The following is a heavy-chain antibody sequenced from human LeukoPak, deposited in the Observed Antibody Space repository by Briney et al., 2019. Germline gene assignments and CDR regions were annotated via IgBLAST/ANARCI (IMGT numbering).Heavy chain of an antibody. D-gene: IGHD1-1*01. Sequence: GRSLRLSCAASGFTFSSYAMHWVRQAPGKGLEWVAVISYDGSNKYYADSVKGRFTISRDNSKNTLYLQMNSLRAEDTAVYYCARDHGNYYYYYMDVWGKGTTVTVSS. J-gene: IGHJ6*03. CDR1: GFTFSSYA. V-gene: IGHV3-30*04. CDR3: ARDHGNYYYYYMDV. CDR2: ISYDGSNK.